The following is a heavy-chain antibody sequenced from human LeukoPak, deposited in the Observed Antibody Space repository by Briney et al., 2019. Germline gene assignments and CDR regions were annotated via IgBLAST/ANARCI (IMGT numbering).Heavy chain of an antibody. Sequence: PSETLSLTCTVSGGSLSTYYWSWIRQSAGKGREWIRRIHTSGSTNYNPSLKSRVTMSVDTSKNQFSLRLSSVTAADTALYYCAREVSDCTNGACRNYWGQRTLVTVSS. D-gene: IGHD2-8*01. CDR3: AREVSDCTNGACRNY. V-gene: IGHV4-4*07. CDR1: GGSLSTYY. J-gene: IGHJ4*02. CDR2: IHTSGST.